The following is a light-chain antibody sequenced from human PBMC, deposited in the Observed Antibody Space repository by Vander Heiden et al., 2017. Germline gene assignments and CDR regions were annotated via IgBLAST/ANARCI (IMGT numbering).Light chain of an antibody. V-gene: IGKV4-1*01. CDR3: QQYYSTLLT. CDR1: QSVLYSSNNKNY. CDR2: WAS. Sequence: DIVITTSPDSLAVSMGERATINCKSSQSVLYSSNNKNYLAWYQQKPGQPPKLLIYWASTRESGVPDRFSGSGSGTDFTLTISSLQAEDVAVYYCQQYYSTLLTFGGGTKVEIK. J-gene: IGKJ4*01.